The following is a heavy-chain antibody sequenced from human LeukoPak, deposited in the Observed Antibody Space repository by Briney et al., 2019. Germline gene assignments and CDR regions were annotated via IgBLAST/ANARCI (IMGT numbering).Heavy chain of an antibody. J-gene: IGHJ6*02. CDR1: GFTFSSYW. D-gene: IGHD6-13*01. Sequence: GGSLRLSCAASGFTFSSYWMSWVRQAPGKGLEWVANIKQDGSEKYYVDSVKGRFTISRDNAKNPLYLQMNSLRAEDTAVYYCARAGSSWTDYYYYGMDVWGQGTTVTVSS. CDR3: ARAGSSWTDYYYYGMDV. V-gene: IGHV3-7*01. CDR2: IKQDGSEK.